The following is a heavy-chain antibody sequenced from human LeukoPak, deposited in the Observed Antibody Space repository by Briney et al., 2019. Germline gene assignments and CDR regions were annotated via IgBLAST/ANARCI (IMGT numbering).Heavy chain of an antibody. CDR2: IYYSGST. Sequence: SETLSLTCTVSGGSISSYYWSWIRQPPGKGLEWIGYIYYSGSTNYNPYLKSRVTISVDTSKNQFSLKLSSVTAADTAVYYCARNAGYSSGWYNYDAFDIWGQGTMVTVSS. CDR1: GGSISSYY. J-gene: IGHJ3*02. D-gene: IGHD6-19*01. V-gene: IGHV4-59*08. CDR3: ARNAGYSSGWYNYDAFDI.